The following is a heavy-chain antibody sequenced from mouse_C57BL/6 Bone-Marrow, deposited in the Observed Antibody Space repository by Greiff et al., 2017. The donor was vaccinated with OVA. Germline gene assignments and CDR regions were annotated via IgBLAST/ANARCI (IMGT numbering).Heavy chain of an antibody. V-gene: IGHV1-63*01. CDR1: GYTFTNYW. D-gene: IGHD1-1*01. CDR3: ARSGDYHVPHAMDY. J-gene: IGHJ4*01. CDR2: IYPGGGYT. Sequence: QVQLQQSGAELVRPGTSVKMSCKASGYTFTNYWIGWAKQRPGHGLEWIGDIYPGGGYTNYNEKFKGKATLTADKSSSTAYMQFSSLTSEDSAIYYCARSGDYHVPHAMDYWGQGTSVTVSS.